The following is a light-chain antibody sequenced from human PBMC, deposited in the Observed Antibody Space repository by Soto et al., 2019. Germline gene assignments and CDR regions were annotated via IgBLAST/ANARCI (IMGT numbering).Light chain of an antibody. CDR1: QSVSSY. Sequence: IVLPHSPSTLSLSPGERATLSCSSIQSVSSYLAWYQQKPGQAPRLLIYDASNRATGIPARFSGSGSGTDFTLTISSLEPEDFAVYYCQQRSNWPPTITFGQGTRLEIK. CDR2: DAS. J-gene: IGKJ5*01. CDR3: QQRSNWPPTIT. V-gene: IGKV3-11*01.